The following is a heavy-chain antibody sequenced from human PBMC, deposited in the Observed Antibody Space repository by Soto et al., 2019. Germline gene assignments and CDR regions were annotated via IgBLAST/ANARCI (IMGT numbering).Heavy chain of an antibody. CDR2: ISSSSSYI. V-gene: IGHV3-21*01. D-gene: IGHD3-3*01. CDR1: GFTFSSYS. J-gene: IGHJ6*02. Sequence: LRLSCAASGFTFSSYSMNWVRQAPGKGLEWVSSISSSSSYIYYADSVKGRFTISRDNAKNSLYLQMNSLRAEDTAVYYCARDQTPYYDFWSGYSPGGYYYGMDVWGQGTTVTVSS. CDR3: ARDQTPYYDFWSGYSPGGYYYGMDV.